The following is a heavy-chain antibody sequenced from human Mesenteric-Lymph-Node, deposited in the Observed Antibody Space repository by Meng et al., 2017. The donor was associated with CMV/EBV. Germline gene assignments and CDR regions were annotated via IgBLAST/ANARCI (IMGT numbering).Heavy chain of an antibody. Sequence: GGSLRLSCAASGFTFSSYWMSWVRQAPGKGLEWVGRIKSKSGGGATDYAAPVKDRFIISRDDSKDALLLQMNSLKTEDTAVYYCATDFWGAAGGNYYYYGMAVWGQGATVTVSS. CDR3: ATDFWGAAGGNYYYYGMAV. CDR2: IKSKSGGGAT. J-gene: IGHJ6*02. CDR1: GFTFSSYW. D-gene: IGHD6-13*01. V-gene: IGHV3-15*05.